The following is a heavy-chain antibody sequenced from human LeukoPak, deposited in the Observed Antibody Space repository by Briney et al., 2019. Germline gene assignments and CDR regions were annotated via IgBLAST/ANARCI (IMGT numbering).Heavy chain of an antibody. Sequence: GGSLRLSCAASGFTFSSYWMHWVRHAPGEGLVCVSRVNTDGSSTDYADSVKGRFTISRDNAKNTLYLQMNSLGAEDTAVYYCARYGGSYYFDNWGQGTLVTVSS. J-gene: IGHJ4*02. CDR2: VNTDGSST. V-gene: IGHV3-74*01. CDR3: ARYGGSYYFDN. CDR1: GFTFSSYW. D-gene: IGHD1-26*01.